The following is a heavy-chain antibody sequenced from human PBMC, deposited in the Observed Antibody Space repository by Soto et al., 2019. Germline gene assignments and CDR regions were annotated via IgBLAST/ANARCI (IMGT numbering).Heavy chain of an antibody. J-gene: IGHJ3*02. V-gene: IGHV4-34*01. D-gene: IGHD3-9*01. CDR1: GGCFSGYY. CDR2: INQSGST. Sequence: SETLSLTCAVYGGCFSGYYWSWIRQPPGKGLEWIGEINQSGSTNYNPSLKSRVTISVDTSKNQFSLKLSSVTAADTAVYYCGTFPTSLYYAILTRYGPGAFEMWGQGTMV. CDR3: GTFPTSLYYAILTRYGPGAFEM.